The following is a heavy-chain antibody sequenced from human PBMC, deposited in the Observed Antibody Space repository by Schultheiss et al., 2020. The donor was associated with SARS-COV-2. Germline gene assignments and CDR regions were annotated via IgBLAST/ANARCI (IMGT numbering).Heavy chain of an antibody. V-gene: IGHV3-48*02. CDR1: GFTFSSYS. Sequence: GGSLRLSCAASGFTFSSYSMNWVRQAPGKGLEWVSSISSSSSTIYYADSVKGRFTISRDNAKNSLYLQMNSLRDEDTAVYYCARDLSVVVTAFWFDPWGQGTLVTVSS. CDR2: ISSSSSTI. CDR3: ARDLSVVVTAFWFDP. D-gene: IGHD2-21*02. J-gene: IGHJ5*02.